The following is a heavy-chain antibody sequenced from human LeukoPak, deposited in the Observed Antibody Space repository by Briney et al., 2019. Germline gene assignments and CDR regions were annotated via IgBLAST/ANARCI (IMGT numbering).Heavy chain of an antibody. CDR1: GGSISSGSYY. CDR3: ARDTGGKTGGYFDY. V-gene: IGHV4-61*02. J-gene: IGHJ4*02. D-gene: IGHD1-1*01. Sequence: SETLSLTCTVYGGSISSGSYYWSWIRQPPGKGLEWIGRIYTSGSTNYNPSLKSRVTISVDTSKNQFSLKLSSVTAADTAVYYCARDTGGKTGGYFDYWGQGTLVTVSS. CDR2: IYTSGST.